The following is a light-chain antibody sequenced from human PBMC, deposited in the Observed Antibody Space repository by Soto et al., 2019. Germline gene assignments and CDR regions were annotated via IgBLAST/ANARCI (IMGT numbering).Light chain of an antibody. J-gene: IGKJ2*01. CDR3: QQYHNWPPQYT. V-gene: IGKV3-15*01. CDR1: QSVASN. CDR2: GAT. Sequence: EIVMTQSPASLSVSPGDGATLSCRASQSVASNVAWYQQKPCQGPILLIHGATTRAVGVPARFSGSGSGTDFTLTINGLQSEDFAVYYCQQYHNWPPQYTFGQGTKLQI.